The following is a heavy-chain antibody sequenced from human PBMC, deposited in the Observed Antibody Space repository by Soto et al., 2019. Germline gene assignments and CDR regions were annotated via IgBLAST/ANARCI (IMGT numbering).Heavy chain of an antibody. CDR1: GGTLSCYA. J-gene: IGHJ4*02. D-gene: IGHD3-9*01. CDR2: IVPIFCTA. Sequence: SAKPSSEAPGGTLSCYAICWVRRAPGAVLEWRGGIVPIFCTANYAQKFQGRVTITADESTSTPYMELSSLRSEDTAVYYCVSGVWYDIMPGSYTPLDYVVQGTLVTF. CDR3: VSGVWYDIMPGSYTPLDY. V-gene: IGHV1-69*01.